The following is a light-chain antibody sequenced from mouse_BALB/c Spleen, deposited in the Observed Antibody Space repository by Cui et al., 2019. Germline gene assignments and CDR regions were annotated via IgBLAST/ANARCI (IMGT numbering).Light chain of an antibody. CDR3: QNGHSFPLT. CDR1: QSISDY. CDR2: YAS. J-gene: IGKJ5*01. Sequence: DIVMTQSPATLSVTPGDRVSLSCRASQSISDYLHWYQQKSHESPRLLIKYASQSISGIPSRFSGSGSGSDFTLSINSVEPEDVGVYYCQNGHSFPLTFGAGTKLEPK. V-gene: IGKV5-39*01.